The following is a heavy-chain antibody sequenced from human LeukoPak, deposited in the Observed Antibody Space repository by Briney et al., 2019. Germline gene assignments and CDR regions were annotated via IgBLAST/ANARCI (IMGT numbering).Heavy chain of an antibody. CDR1: RFTFSGYA. CDR3: AKGSGSGWYGWFDP. D-gene: IGHD6-19*01. J-gene: IGHJ5*02. V-gene: IGHV3-23*01. CDR2: IEASDVNT. Sequence: GGSLRLSCAASRFTFSGYAMYWVRQATGKGLEWVSCIEASDVNTYYADSVKGRFTISRDNSKNTLYLQMSSLRAEDTAVYYCAKGSGSGWYGWFDPWGQGTLVTVSS.